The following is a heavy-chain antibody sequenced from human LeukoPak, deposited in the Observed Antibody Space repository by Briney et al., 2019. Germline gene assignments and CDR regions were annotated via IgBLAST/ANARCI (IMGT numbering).Heavy chain of an antibody. CDR3: ARIGIPYFDWTY. D-gene: IGHD3-9*01. CDR1: GGSISSSNW. CDR2: IHHSGST. V-gene: IGHV4-4*02. Sequence: PSETLSLTCAVSGGSISSSNWWSWVRQPPGKGLEWIGEIHHSGSTNYNPSLKSRVTISVDKSKNQFSLKLSSVTAADTAVYYCARIGIPYFDWTYWGQGTLVTVSS. J-gene: IGHJ4*02.